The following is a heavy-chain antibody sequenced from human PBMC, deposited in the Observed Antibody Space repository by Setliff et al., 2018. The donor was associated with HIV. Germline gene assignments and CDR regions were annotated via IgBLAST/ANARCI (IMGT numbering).Heavy chain of an antibody. CDR1: GFTFSSYA. D-gene: IGHD4-4*01. CDR2: ISSSSSTI. V-gene: IGHV3-48*01. Sequence: GGSLRLSCAASGFTFSSYAMHWVRQAPGKGLEYVSAISSSSSTIYYADSVKGRFTISRDNAKNSLYLQMNSLRAEDTAVYYCARSVGKVTDPSTKVHYYYYYMDVWGKGTTVTVS. CDR3: ARSVGKVTDPSTKVHYYYYYMDV. J-gene: IGHJ6*03.